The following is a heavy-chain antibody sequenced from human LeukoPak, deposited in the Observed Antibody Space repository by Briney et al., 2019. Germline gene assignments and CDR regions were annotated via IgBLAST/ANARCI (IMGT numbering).Heavy chain of an antibody. D-gene: IGHD2-21*01. CDR2: IYYSGST. CDR1: GGSFSGYY. J-gene: IGHJ6*03. V-gene: IGHV4-59*01. CDR3: ASLHIFYYHMDV. Sequence: SETLSLTCAVYGGSFSGYYWSWIRQPPGKGLEWIGYIYYSGSTNYNPSLKSRVTIPVDTSKSQFSLKLNSVTAADTAVYYCASLHIFYYHMDVWGKGTTVTVSS.